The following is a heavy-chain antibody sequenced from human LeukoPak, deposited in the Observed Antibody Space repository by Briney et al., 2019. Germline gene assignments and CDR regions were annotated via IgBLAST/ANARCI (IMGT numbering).Heavy chain of an antibody. CDR2: MNPNSGNT. D-gene: IGHD5-18*01. J-gene: IGHJ4*02. Sequence: ASVKISCKASGYTFTSYDINWVRQATGQGLEWMGWMNPNSGNTGYAQKLQGRVTMTRNTSISTAYMELSSLRSEDTAVYYCARGSSGYSYGAEDYFDYWGQGTLVTVSS. V-gene: IGHV1-8*01. CDR3: ARGSSGYSYGAEDYFDY. CDR1: GYTFTSYD.